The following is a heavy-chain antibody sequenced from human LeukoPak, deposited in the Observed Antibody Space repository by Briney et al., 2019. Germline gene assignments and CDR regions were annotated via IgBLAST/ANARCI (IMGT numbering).Heavy chain of an antibody. CDR2: ISSSSSYI. D-gene: IGHD6-13*01. Sequence: GGSLRLSCAASGFTFSSYSMNWVRQAPGKGLEWVSSISSSSSYIYYADSVKGRFTISRDNAKNSLYLQMNSLRAEDTAVYYCARDISSSWSYYYYGMDVWGQGTTVTVSS. J-gene: IGHJ6*02. CDR3: ARDISSSWSYYYYGMDV. V-gene: IGHV3-21*04. CDR1: GFTFSSYS.